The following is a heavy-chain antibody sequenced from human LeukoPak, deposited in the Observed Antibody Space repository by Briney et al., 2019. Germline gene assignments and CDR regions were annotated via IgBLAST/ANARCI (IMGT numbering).Heavy chain of an antibody. CDR3: ARESCSSTSCYDY. CDR1: GFTFSSYS. CDR2: ISSSSSTI. V-gene: IGHV3-48*01. D-gene: IGHD2-2*01. Sequence: GGSLRLSCAASGFTFSSYSMNWVRQAPGKGLELVSYISSSSSTIYYADSVKGRLTISRDNAKTSLYLQMNSLRAEDTAVYYCARESCSSTSCYDYWGQGTLVTVSS. J-gene: IGHJ4*02.